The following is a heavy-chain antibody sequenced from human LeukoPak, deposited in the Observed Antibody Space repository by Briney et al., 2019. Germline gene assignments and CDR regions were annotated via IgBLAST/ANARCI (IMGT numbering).Heavy chain of an antibody. Sequence: PSETLSLTCAVYGGSSSGYYWTWIRQPPGKGLEWIGEMNHSGSANYNPSLKSRVTISVDTSKNQFSLKLSSVTAADTAVYYCARHKSYSWFDPWGQGTLVTVSS. J-gene: IGHJ5*02. CDR2: MNHSGSA. V-gene: IGHV4-34*01. D-gene: IGHD3-10*01. CDR1: GGSSSGYY. CDR3: ARHKSYSWFDP.